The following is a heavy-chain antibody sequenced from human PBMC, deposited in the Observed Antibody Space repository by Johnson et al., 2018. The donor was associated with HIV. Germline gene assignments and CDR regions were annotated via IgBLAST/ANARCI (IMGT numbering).Heavy chain of an antibody. CDR1: GFSFTDAW. D-gene: IGHD4-17*01. Sequence: VQLVESGGGLVKPGGSLRLSCAASGFSFTDAWMNWVRQAPGKGLEWVGRIKNKSDGGTTDYAAPVRGRFTISREDSKNTVYLQMNSLKTEDTAVYYCTTAFQIMVTTGAFDIWGQGTMVTVSS. CDR3: TTAFQIMVTTGAFDI. V-gene: IGHV3-15*01. CDR2: IKNKSDGGTT. J-gene: IGHJ3*02.